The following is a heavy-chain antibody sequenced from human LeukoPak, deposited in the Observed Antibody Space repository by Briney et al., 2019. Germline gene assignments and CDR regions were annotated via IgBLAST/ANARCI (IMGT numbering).Heavy chain of an antibody. V-gene: IGHV1-58*01. J-gene: IGHJ4*02. CDR2: IVVGSGNT. CDR3: ARDPRPPYSSSWYYFDY. CDR1: GFTFTSSA. Sequence: SVKVSCKASGFTFTSSAVQWVRQARGQRLEWIGWIVVGSGNTNYAQKFQERVTITRDMSTSTAYMELSSLRSEDTAVYYCARDPRPPYSSSWYYFDYWGQGTLVTVSS. D-gene: IGHD6-13*01.